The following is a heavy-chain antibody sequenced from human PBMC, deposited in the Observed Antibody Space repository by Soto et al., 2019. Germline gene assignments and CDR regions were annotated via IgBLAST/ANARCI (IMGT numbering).Heavy chain of an antibody. D-gene: IGHD3-10*01. CDR2: YTSSNGGI. V-gene: IGHV3-48*02. CDR1: GLSFSSFS. J-gene: IGHJ4*02. Sequence: GGSLRLSCVASGLSFSSFSMNWFRQAPGKGLEWISYYTSSNGGIHYADSVRGRFTISRDNSRSSLFLQMNSLRDEDTAVYYFLRDHYSAFDHCVPVILVIVSS. CDR3: LRDHYSAFDH.